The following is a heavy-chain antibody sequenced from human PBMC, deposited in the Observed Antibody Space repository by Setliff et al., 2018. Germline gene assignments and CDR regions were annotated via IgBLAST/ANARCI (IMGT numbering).Heavy chain of an antibody. CDR1: GFTFSSYS. Sequence: LRLSCAASGFTFSSYSMNWVRQAPGKGLEWVSSISSSSSYIYYADSVKGRFTISRDNAKNSLYLQMNSLRAEDTAVYYCARDWRDYGAMGYWGQGTLVTVSS. CDR3: ARDWRDYGAMGY. J-gene: IGHJ4*02. V-gene: IGHV3-21*01. CDR2: ISSSSSYI. D-gene: IGHD4-17*01.